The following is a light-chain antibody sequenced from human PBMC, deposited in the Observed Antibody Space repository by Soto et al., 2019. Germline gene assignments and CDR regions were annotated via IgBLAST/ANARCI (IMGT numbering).Light chain of an antibody. CDR2: EVN. J-gene: IGLJ2*01. V-gene: IGLV2-8*01. Sequence: QSALTQPPSASGSPGQSVTISCTGTSSDIGGYNFVSWYQQHPGKAPKLMIDEVNKRPSGVPDRFSGSKSGNTASLTDSGLQAEDEADYYCSSYADTNNLVFGGGTKVTVL. CDR1: SSDIGGYNF. CDR3: SSYADTNNLV.